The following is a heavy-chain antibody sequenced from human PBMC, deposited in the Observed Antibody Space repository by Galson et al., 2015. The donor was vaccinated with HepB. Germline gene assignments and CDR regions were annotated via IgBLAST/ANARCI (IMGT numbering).Heavy chain of an antibody. J-gene: IGHJ3*02. V-gene: IGHV2-70*04. CDR3: ARTSAVIRGAFDI. D-gene: IGHD3-22*01. CDR1: GFSLSTSGMR. CDR2: IDWDDDK. Sequence: PALVKPTQTLTLTCTFSGFSLSTSGMRVSWIRQPPGKALEWLARIDWDDDKFYSTSLKTRLTISKDTSKNQVVLTMTNMDPVDTATYYCARTSAVIRGAFDIWGQGTMVTVSS.